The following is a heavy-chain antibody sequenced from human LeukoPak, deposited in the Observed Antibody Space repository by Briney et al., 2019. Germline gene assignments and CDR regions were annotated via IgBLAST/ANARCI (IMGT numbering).Heavy chain of an antibody. CDR3: AKPPDWYCSSPSCHLAAPFDY. V-gene: IGHV3-21*01. Sequence: PGGSLRLSCAASGFTFSSYSMNWVRQAPGKGLEWVSSISSSSSYIYYADSVKGRFTISRDNSKNTLYLQMNTLRAEDTAVYYCAKPPDWYCSSPSCHLAAPFDYWGQGTLVTVSS. CDR2: ISSSSSYI. J-gene: IGHJ4*02. CDR1: GFTFSSYS. D-gene: IGHD2-2*01.